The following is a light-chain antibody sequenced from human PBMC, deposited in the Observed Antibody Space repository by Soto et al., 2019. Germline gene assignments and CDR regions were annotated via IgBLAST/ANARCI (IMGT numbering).Light chain of an antibody. CDR2: GAS. J-gene: IGKJ2*01. CDR3: QQYDGSAVA. Sequence: EIVLTQSPGTLSLSPGERASLSCRASQSVSRSFLAWYQQKPGQAPRLLIYGASSRATGIPDRFSGSGSGTDFTLTISRLEPEDFAVYYCQQYDGSAVAFGLGTRLDIK. CDR1: QSVSRSF. V-gene: IGKV3-20*01.